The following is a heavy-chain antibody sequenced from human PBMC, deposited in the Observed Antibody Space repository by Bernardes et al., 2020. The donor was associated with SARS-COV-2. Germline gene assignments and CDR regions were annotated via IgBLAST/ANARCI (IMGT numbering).Heavy chain of an antibody. Sequence: ASVKVSCKVSGYTLTELSMHWVRQAPGKGLEWMGGFDPEDGATIYAQKFQGRVTMTEDTSTDTAYMELSSLRSEDTAVYYCATDQGSSWYWYFDLWGRGTLVTVSS. J-gene: IGHJ2*01. V-gene: IGHV1-24*01. CDR3: ATDQGSSWYWYFDL. CDR1: GYTLTELS. D-gene: IGHD6-13*01. CDR2: FDPEDGAT.